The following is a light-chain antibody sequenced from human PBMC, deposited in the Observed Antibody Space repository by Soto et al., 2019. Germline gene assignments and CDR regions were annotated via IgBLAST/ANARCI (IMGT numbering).Light chain of an antibody. J-gene: IGKJ1*01. V-gene: IGKV3-20*01. Sequence: EIVLTQSPGTLSLSPGERATLSCRASQSVSSSYLAWYQQKPGQAPRLLIYGASSRATGIPDRLSGSGAGTDFTLTISRLEPEDLSVYYCQQYGSYPGTFGQGTKVELK. CDR1: QSVSSSY. CDR2: GAS. CDR3: QQYGSYPGT.